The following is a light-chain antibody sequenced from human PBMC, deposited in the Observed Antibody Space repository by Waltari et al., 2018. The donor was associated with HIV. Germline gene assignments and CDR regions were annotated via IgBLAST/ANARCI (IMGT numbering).Light chain of an antibody. V-gene: IGLV1-51*01. Sequence: QSVLTQPPSVSAAPGQTVTISCSGSSSNIGNNYVSWYQQLPGTAPNPLIYDNNKRPSGLPDRFSGSKSGTSATLGITGLQTGDEADYYCGAWDSSLSAVVFGTGTKVTVL. CDR3: GAWDSSLSAVV. CDR2: DNN. CDR1: SSNIGNNY. J-gene: IGLJ1*01.